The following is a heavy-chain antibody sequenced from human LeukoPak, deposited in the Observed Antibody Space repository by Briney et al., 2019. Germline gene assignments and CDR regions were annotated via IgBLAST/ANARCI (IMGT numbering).Heavy chain of an antibody. CDR3: ATAKAYYYGSGSYSFDY. D-gene: IGHD3-10*01. J-gene: IGHJ4*02. CDR2: IYYSGST. CDR1: GGSISSYY. Sequence: SETLSLTCTVSGGSISSYYWSWIRQPPGKGLEWIGYIYYSGSTNYNPSLKSRVTISVDTSENQFSLKLSSVTAADTAVYYCATAKAYYYGSGSYSFDYWGQGTLVTVSS. V-gene: IGHV4-59*08.